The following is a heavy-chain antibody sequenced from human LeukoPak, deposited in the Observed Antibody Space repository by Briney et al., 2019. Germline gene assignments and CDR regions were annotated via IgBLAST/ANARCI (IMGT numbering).Heavy chain of an antibody. D-gene: IGHD1-26*01. V-gene: IGHV1-2*06. Sequence: GASVKVSCKASGYTFTGYYMHWVRQATGQGLEWMGRINPNSGGTNYAQKFQGRVTMTRHTSISTAYMELSRLRSDDTAVYYCARDLSYYFDYWGQGTLVTVSS. J-gene: IGHJ4*02. CDR3: ARDLSYYFDY. CDR1: GYTFTGYY. CDR2: INPNSGGT.